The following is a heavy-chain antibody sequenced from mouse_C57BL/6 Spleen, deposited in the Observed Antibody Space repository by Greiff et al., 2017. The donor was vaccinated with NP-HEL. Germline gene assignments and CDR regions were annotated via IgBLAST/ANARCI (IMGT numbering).Heavy chain of an antibody. CDR2: INPGSGGT. Sequence: QVQLQQSGAELVRPGTSVKVSCKASGYAFTNYLIEWVKQRPGQGLEWIGVINPGSGGTNYNEKFKGKATLTADKSSSTAYMPRSSLTSEDSAVYFCARSDYGFDYWGQGTTLTVSS. J-gene: IGHJ2*01. V-gene: IGHV1-54*01. CDR3: ARSDYGFDY. D-gene: IGHD2-4*01. CDR1: GYAFTNYL.